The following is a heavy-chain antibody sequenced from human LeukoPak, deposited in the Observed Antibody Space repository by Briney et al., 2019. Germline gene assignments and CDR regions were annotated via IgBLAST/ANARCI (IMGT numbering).Heavy chain of an antibody. D-gene: IGHD1-1*01. CDR2: IWYDGSNK. Sequence: GGSLRLSCAASGFTFSSYGMHWARQAPGKGLEGVAVIWYDGSNKYYADSVKGRFTISRDNSKNSLYLQMNSLRAEDTAVYYCARDTGATSGNPFDFWGQGTLVTVSA. CDR3: ARDTGATSGNPFDF. J-gene: IGHJ4*02. V-gene: IGHV3-33*01. CDR1: GFTFSSYG.